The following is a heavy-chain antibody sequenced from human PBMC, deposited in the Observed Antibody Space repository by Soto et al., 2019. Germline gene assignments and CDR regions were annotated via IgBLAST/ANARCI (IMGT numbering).Heavy chain of an antibody. CDR2: IIPIFGTA. D-gene: IGHD3-3*01. Sequence: ASVKVSCKASGGTFSSYAISWVRQAPGQGREWMGGIIPIFGTANYAQKFQGRVTITTDESTSTAYMELSSLRSEDTAVYYCASLGRRITIFGVVTDYWGQGTLVTVSS. CDR3: ASLGRRITIFGVVTDY. V-gene: IGHV1-69*05. CDR1: GGTFSSYA. J-gene: IGHJ4*02.